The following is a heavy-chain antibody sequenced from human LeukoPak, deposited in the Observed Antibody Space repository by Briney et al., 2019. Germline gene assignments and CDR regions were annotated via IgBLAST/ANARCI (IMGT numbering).Heavy chain of an antibody. V-gene: IGHV3-30-3*01. D-gene: IGHD2-15*01. CDR1: GFTFSSYA. CDR3: ARDPDYCSGGSCYPDFDY. J-gene: IGHJ4*02. Sequence: SGGSLRLSCAASGFTFSSYAMHWVRQAPGKGLEWVAVISYDGSNKYYADSVKGRFTISRDNSKNTLYLQMNSLRAEDTAVYYCARDPDYCSGGSCYPDFDYWGQGTLVTVSS. CDR2: ISYDGSNK.